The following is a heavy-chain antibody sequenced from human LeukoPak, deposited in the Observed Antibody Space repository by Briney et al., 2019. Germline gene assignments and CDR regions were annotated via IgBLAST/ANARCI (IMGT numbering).Heavy chain of an antibody. J-gene: IGHJ4*02. V-gene: IGHV5-51*01. CDR1: GYSFTSYW. D-gene: IGHD3-22*01. CDR3: ARHVAYYYDSSGYYPPYFDY. Sequence: GESLKISCKGSGYSFTSYWIGWVRQMPGKGLEWMGIIYPGDSDTRYSPSFQGQVTISADKSISTAYLQWSSVKASDTAMYYCARHVAYYYDSSGYYPPYFDYWGQGTLVTVSS. CDR2: IYPGDSDT.